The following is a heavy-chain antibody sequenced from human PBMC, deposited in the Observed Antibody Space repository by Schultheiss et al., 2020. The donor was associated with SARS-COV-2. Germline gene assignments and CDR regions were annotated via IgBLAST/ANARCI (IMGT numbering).Heavy chain of an antibody. CDR3: ATSSSGDAFDI. Sequence: GGSLRLSCAASGFTFSNYAMTWVRQAPGKGLEWVSTISGSGGTTYYADSVKGRFTISRDNSKNTLYLQMNSLRAEDTAVYYCATSSSGDAFDIWGQGTMVTVSS. CDR2: ISGSGGTT. CDR1: GFTFSNYA. J-gene: IGHJ3*02. D-gene: IGHD6-13*01. V-gene: IGHV3-23*01.